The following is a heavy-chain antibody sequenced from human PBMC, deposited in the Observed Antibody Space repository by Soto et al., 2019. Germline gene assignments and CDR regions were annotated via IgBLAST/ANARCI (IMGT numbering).Heavy chain of an antibody. Sequence: QLPLQESGPGLVRPLETLSLTCTVSGDYIGSSAYFWGWTRQSPGKGLEWIASIGPGGNTNYNPSLKSRVTISLDTSTNHFSLTVTSVTAADTAIYFCARHLGPTGVMDWGQGILVTVSS. CDR3: ARHLGPTGVMD. D-gene: IGHD3-16*01. CDR1: GDYIGSSAYF. V-gene: IGHV4-39*01. J-gene: IGHJ4*02. CDR2: IGPGGNT.